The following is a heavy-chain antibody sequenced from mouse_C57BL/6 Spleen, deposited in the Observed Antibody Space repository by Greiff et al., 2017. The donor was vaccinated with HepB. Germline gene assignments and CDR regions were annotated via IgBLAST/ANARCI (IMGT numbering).Heavy chain of an antibody. CDR1: GFTFSSYA. D-gene: IGHD1-1*01. Sequence: EVNVVESGEGLVKPGGSLKLSCAASGFTFSSYAMSWVRQTPEKRLEWVAYISSGGDYIYYADTVKGRFTISRDNARNTLYLQMSSLKSEDTAMYYCTRDEGAVAPYYYAMDYWGQGTSVTVSS. J-gene: IGHJ4*01. V-gene: IGHV5-9-1*02. CDR2: ISSGGDYI. CDR3: TRDEGAVAPYYYAMDY.